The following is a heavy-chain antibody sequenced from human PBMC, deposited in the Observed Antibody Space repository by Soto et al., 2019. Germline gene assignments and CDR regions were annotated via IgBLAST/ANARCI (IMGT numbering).Heavy chain of an antibody. J-gene: IGHJ3*02. D-gene: IGHD3-10*01. CDR3: ARVRSSGSANDAFDI. CDR1: GFTFSDYY. CDR2: ISSSGSTI. Sequence: GGSLRLSCAASGFTFSDYYMSWIRQAPGKGLEWVSYISSSGSTIYYADSVKGRFTISRDNAKNSLYLQMNSLRAEDTAVYYCARVRSSGSANDAFDIWGQGTMVTVSS. V-gene: IGHV3-11*01.